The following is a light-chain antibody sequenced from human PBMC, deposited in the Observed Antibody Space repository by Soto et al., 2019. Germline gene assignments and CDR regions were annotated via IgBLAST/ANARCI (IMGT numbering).Light chain of an antibody. Sequence: QSVVTQPPSVSGAPRQRGTISCTGSSSKIGAGYDVHWYQQLPGTAPKLLIYGNSNRPSGVPDRFSGSKSGTSASLAITGLQAEDEADYYCQSYDSSLSGYVFGTGTKVTVL. CDR1: SSKIGAGYD. V-gene: IGLV1-40*01. CDR3: QSYDSSLSGYV. CDR2: GNS. J-gene: IGLJ1*01.